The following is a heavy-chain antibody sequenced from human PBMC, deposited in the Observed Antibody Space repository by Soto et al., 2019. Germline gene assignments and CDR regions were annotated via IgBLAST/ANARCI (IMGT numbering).Heavy chain of an antibody. CDR3: ARGYCSSISCPRIDY. J-gene: IGHJ4*02. Sequence: GPSVKVSCKASGYTFTGYYMHWVRQAPGQGLEWMGWINPNSGGTNYAQKFQGRVTMTRDTSISTAYMELRSLRFDDTAVYYCARGYCSSISCPRIDYWGQGTLVTVSS. CDR1: GYTFTGYY. D-gene: IGHD2-2*01. CDR2: INPNSGGT. V-gene: IGHV1-2*02.